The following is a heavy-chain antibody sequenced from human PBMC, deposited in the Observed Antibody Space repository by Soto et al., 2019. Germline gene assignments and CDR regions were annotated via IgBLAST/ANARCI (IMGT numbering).Heavy chain of an antibody. CDR1: GDSIKSADYP. CDR2: IYYTGTI. CDR3: VCIFSGGYSYGFYYYGMDV. D-gene: IGHD5-18*01. Sequence: SETLSLTCTVSGDSIKSADYPWTWIRQPPGEGLEYIGYIYYTGTISYKTSLQSRAAISLDTSKNQFYLKLSSVTAADTAVYFCVCIFSGGYSYGFYYYGMDVWGQGTTVTVSS. J-gene: IGHJ6*02. V-gene: IGHV4-30-4*01.